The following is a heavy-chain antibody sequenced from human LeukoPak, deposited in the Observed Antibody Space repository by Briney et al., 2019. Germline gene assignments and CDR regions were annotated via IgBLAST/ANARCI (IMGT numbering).Heavy chain of an antibody. CDR3: ARARGRDGYNPHYYYYYMDV. CDR2: INHSGST. V-gene: IGHV4-34*01. D-gene: IGHD5-24*01. J-gene: IGHJ6*03. CDR1: GGSFSGYY. Sequence: SETLSLTCAVYGGSFSGYYWSWIRRPPGKGLEWIGEINHSGSTNYNPSLKSRVTISVDTSKNQFSLKLSSVTAADTAVYYCARARGRDGYNPHYYYYYMDVWGKGTTVTVSS.